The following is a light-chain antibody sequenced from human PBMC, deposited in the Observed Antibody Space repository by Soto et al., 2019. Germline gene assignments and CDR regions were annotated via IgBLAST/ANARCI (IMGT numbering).Light chain of an antibody. CDR3: QQDNNWPPIT. J-gene: IGKJ3*01. CDR1: QSVNGN. CDR2: AAS. V-gene: IGKV3-15*01. Sequence: EIVMTQSPATLSVSPGERATLSCRASQSVNGNLAWYQQKPGQAPRLLIYAASTRATGIPARFSGSGSVTDFTFTISGLQSDDFAVDYYQQDNNWPPITFGPGTKVFIK.